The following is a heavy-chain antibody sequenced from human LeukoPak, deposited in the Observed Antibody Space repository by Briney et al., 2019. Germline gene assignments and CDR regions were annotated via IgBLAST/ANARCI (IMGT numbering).Heavy chain of an antibody. J-gene: IGHJ4*02. CDR3: ARGLVVVPAALDY. D-gene: IGHD2-2*01. V-gene: IGHV1-8*01. CDR2: MNPNSGNT. Sequence: ASVKVSCKASGYTFTSYDINWVRQATEQGLEWMGWMNPNSGNTGYAQKFQGRVTMTRNTSISTAYMELSSLRSEDTAVYYCARGLVVVPAALDYWGQGTLVTVSS. CDR1: GYTFTSYD.